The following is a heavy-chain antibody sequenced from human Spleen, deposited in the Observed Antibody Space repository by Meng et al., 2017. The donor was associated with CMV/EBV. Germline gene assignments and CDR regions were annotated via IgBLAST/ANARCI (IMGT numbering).Heavy chain of an antibody. V-gene: IGHV1-18*01. CDR1: GGTFSRNG. Sequence: ASVKVSCKASGGTFSRNGIRWVRQAPGQGHEWLGLITAYNGNTYYAQKFQGRLTMTTDTSTSTANMELNSLRADDTAVYYCAKGLTSGSYYMDSWGQGTLVTVSS. J-gene: IGHJ4*02. CDR2: ITAYNGNT. D-gene: IGHD3-10*01. CDR3: AKGLTSGSYYMDS.